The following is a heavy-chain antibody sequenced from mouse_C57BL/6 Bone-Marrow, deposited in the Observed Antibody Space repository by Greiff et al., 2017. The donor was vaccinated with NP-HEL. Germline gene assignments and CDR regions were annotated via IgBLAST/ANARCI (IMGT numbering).Heavy chain of an antibody. Sequence: EVMLVESGGGLVQSGRSLRLSCATSGFTFSDFYMEWVRQAPGKGLEWIAASRNKANDYTTEYSASVKGRFIVSRDTSQSILYLQMNALRAEDTAIYYCARDEGLRGWFAYWGQGTLVTVSA. D-gene: IGHD2-4*01. CDR1: GFTFSDFY. J-gene: IGHJ3*01. CDR3: ARDEGLRGWFAY. CDR2: SRNKANDYTT. V-gene: IGHV7-1*01.